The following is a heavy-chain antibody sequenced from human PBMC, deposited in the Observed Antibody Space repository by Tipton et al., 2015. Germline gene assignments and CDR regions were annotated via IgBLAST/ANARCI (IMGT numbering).Heavy chain of an antibody. CDR3: ARGLLLWFGMSDY. D-gene: IGHD3-10*01. CDR1: GYSISSGYY. CDR2: IFHRGDT. V-gene: IGHV4-38-2*01. Sequence: TLSLTCDVSGYSISSGYYWGWIRQPPGKGLEWLGMIFHRGDTNYNPSLKSRVTISLDTSKNQFSLKLNSVTAADTAVYYCARGLLLWFGMSDYWGRGTLVTASS. J-gene: IGHJ4*02.